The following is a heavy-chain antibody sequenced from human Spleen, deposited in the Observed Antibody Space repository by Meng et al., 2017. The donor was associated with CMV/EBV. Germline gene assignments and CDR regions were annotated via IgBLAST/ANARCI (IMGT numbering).Heavy chain of an antibody. J-gene: IGHJ4*02. V-gene: IGHV4-34*01. Sequence: SETLSLTCAVYGGSFSSYYWSWIRQPPGKGLEWIGEINHSGSTNYNPSLKSRVTISVDTSKNQFSLKLSSVTAADTAVYYCASLPVGNTAMVSYWGQGTLVTVSS. D-gene: IGHD5-18*01. CDR1: GGSFSSYY. CDR2: INHSGST. CDR3: ASLPVGNTAMVSY.